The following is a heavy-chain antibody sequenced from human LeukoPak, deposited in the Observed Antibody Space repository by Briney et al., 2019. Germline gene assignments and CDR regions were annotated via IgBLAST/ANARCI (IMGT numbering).Heavy chain of an antibody. V-gene: IGHV3-74*01. CDR3: ARDRLTNDAFDI. Sequence: RGSLRLSCAASGFTFNSYWMHWVRQAPGRGLVWVSRINSDGSGTSDADFVKGRFTISRDNSKNTLYLQMNSLRAEDTAMYYCARDRLTNDAFDIWGQGKTVTVSS. J-gene: IGHJ3*02. CDR2: INSDGSGT. D-gene: IGHD2-8*01. CDR1: GFTFNSYW.